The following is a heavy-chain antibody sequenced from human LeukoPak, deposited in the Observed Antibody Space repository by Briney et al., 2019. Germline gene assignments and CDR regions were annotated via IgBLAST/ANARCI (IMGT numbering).Heavy chain of an antibody. V-gene: IGHV3-7*03. J-gene: IGHJ4*02. Sequence: GGSLRLSCAASGLTFSSYWMSWVRQAPGKGLEWVANIKQDGSEKYYVDSVKGRFTISRDNAKNSLYLQMNSLRAEDTAVYYCARADIVATIHFDYWGQGTLVTVSS. CDR1: GLTFSSYW. CDR3: ARADIVATIHFDY. CDR2: IKQDGSEK. D-gene: IGHD5-12*01.